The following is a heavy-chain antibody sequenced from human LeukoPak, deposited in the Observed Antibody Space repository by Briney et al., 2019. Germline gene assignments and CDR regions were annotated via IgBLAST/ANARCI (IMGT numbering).Heavy chain of an antibody. J-gene: IGHJ4*02. CDR2: INPSGGST. CDR3: ARAERRSGYDYGDYGYHY. D-gene: IGHD4-17*01. V-gene: IGHV1-46*01. Sequence: ASVKVSCKASGYTFTSYYMHWVRQAPGQGLEWMGIINPSGGSTSYAQKFQGRVTMTRDMSTSTVYMELSSLRSEDTAVYYCARAERRSGYDYGDYGYHYWGQGTLVTVSS. CDR1: GYTFTSYY.